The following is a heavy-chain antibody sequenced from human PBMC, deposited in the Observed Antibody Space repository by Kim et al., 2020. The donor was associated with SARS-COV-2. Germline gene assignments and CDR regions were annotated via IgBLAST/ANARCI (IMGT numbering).Heavy chain of an antibody. J-gene: IGHJ4*02. CDR3: ARGEDY. V-gene: IGHV4-31*02. CDR2: YYGGST. Sequence: YYGGSTHYTPSRKSRVTISVDTSKNQFSLKLSSVTAADTAVYYCARGEDYWGQGTLVTVSS.